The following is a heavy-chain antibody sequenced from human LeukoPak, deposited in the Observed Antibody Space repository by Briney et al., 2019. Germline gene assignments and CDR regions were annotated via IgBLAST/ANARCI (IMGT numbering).Heavy chain of an antibody. V-gene: IGHV1-18*01. Sequence: GASVTVSCKASGYTFTIYGISWVRQAPGQGLEWMGWISAYNGNTNYAQKLQGRVTMTTDTSTTIAYMELRSLRSDDTAVYYCAGCSGGSCTGYYFDYWGQGTLVTVSS. CDR3: AGCSGGSCTGYYFDY. D-gene: IGHD2-15*01. CDR1: GYTFTIYG. CDR2: ISAYNGNT. J-gene: IGHJ4*02.